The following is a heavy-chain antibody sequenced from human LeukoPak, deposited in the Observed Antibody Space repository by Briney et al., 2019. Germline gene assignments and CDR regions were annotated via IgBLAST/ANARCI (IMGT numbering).Heavy chain of an antibody. D-gene: IGHD3-22*01. J-gene: IGHJ4*02. CDR1: GGSIGSYY. CDR3: AREGSGYYPLYYFDY. V-gene: IGHV4-59*01. Sequence: PSETLSLTCTVSGGSIGSYYWSWIRQPPGKGLEWIGYIYYCGSTNYNPSLKSRVTISVDTSKTQFSLKLSSVSVADPAVYYCAREGSGYYPLYYFDYWGQGTLVTVSS. CDR2: IYYCGST.